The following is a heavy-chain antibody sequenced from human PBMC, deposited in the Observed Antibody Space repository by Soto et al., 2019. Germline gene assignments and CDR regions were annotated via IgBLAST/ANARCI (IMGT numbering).Heavy chain of an antibody. CDR2: IWYDGSNK. V-gene: IGHV3-33*01. Sequence: SLRLSCAASGFTFSSYGMHWVRQAPGKGLEWVAVIWYDGSNKYYADSVKGRFTISRDNSKNTLYLQMNSLRAEDTAVYYCARERTLPDILTGYYDYWGQGTLVTVSS. CDR3: ARERTLPDILTGYYDY. CDR1: GFTFSSYG. D-gene: IGHD3-9*01. J-gene: IGHJ4*02.